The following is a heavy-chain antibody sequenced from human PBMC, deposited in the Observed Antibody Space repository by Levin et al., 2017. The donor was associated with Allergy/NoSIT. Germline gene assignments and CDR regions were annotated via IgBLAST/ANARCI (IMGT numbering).Heavy chain of an antibody. CDR2: IIPILGIA. D-gene: IGHD3-10*01. J-gene: IGHJ5*02. Sequence: SVKVSCKASGGTFSSYAISWVRQAPGQGLEWMGRIIPILGIANYAQKFQGRVTITADKSTSTAYMELSSLRSEDTAVYYCARQSSTLLWFGELSIGWFDPWGQGTLVTVSS. CDR3: ARQSSTLLWFGELSIGWFDP. CDR1: GGTFSSYA. V-gene: IGHV1-69*04.